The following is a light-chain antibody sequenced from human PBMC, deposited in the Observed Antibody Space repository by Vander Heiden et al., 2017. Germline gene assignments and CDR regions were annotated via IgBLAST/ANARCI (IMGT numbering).Light chain of an antibody. CDR1: QNINNW. J-gene: IGKJ1*01. Sequence: DIQMTQSPSTLSASVGDRVTITCRASQNINNWLAWYQRKPGKAPNLLIFQASVLESGVPSRFSGGKSRTEFTLTISSLQPDDFATYYCQQYDSYPWTFGQGTTVEIK. CDR2: QAS. V-gene: IGKV1-5*03. CDR3: QQYDSYPWT.